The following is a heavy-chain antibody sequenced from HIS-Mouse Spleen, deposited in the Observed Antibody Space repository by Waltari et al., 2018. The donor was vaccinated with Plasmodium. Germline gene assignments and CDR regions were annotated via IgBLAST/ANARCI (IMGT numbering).Heavy chain of an antibody. Sequence: EVQLVESGGGLVQPGGSLSLSWGAAGFPFSSYWLGWVRHAQGKWLEWVANIKQDGSEKYYVDSVKGRFTISRDNAKNSLYLQMNSLRAEDKAVYYCASSWYWYFDLWGRGTLVTVSS. CDR1: GFPFSSYW. D-gene: IGHD6-13*01. CDR3: ASSWYWYFDL. V-gene: IGHV3-7*01. CDR2: IKQDGSEK. J-gene: IGHJ2*01.